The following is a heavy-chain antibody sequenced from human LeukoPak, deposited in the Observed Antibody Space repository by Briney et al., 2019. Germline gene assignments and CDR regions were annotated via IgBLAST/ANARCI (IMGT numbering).Heavy chain of an antibody. J-gene: IGHJ4*02. D-gene: IGHD5-18*01. CDR3: ARRAVDTSYWSSYYFDY. V-gene: IGHV2-5*02. Sequence: ESGPTLVKPTQTLTLTCTFSGFSLSTSGVGVGWIRQPPGKALEWLALIYWDDDKRYSPSLKSRLTITKDTSKNQVVLTMTNLDPVDTATYYCARRAVDTSYWSSYYFDYWGQGTLVTVSS. CDR2: IYWDDDK. CDR1: GFSLSTSGVG.